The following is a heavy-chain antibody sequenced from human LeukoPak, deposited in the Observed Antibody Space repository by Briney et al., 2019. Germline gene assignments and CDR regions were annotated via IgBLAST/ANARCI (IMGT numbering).Heavy chain of an antibody. J-gene: IGHJ4*02. Sequence: GGSLRLSCAASGFTFSSYAMSWVRQAPGKGLEWVSDISGSGGSTYYADSVKGRFTISRDNSKNTLYLQMNSLRAEDTAVYYCAKSGGSWTNYFDYWGQGTLVTVSS. D-gene: IGHD3-16*01. CDR2: ISGSGGST. V-gene: IGHV3-23*01. CDR1: GFTFSSYA. CDR3: AKSGGSWTNYFDY.